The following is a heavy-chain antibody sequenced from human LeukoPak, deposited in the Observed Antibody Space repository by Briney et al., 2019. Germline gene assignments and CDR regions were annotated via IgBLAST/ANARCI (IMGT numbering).Heavy chain of an antibody. V-gene: IGHV3-30*03. J-gene: IGHJ4*02. CDR1: GFTFSDYW. Sequence: GGSLRLSCAASGFTFSDYWMHWVRQAPGKGLEWVAVISYDGSNKYYADSVKGRFTISRDNSKNTLYLQMNSLRAEDTAVYYCAREPPAYSSSNFDYWGQGTLVTVSS. CDR2: ISYDGSNK. D-gene: IGHD6-6*01. CDR3: AREPPAYSSSNFDY.